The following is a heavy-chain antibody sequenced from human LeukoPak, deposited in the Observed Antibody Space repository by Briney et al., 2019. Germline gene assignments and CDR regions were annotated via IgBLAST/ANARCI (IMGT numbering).Heavy chain of an antibody. J-gene: IGHJ3*02. V-gene: IGHV4-34*01. Sequence: SETLSLTCAVYGGSFSGYYWSWIRQPPGKGLEWLGEINHSGSTNYNPSLKSRVTISVDTSKNQFSLKLSSVTAADTAVYYCASLGYCCGGSCPHPDDAFDIWGQGTMVTVSS. D-gene: IGHD2-15*01. CDR2: INHSGST. CDR1: GGSFSGYY. CDR3: ASLGYCCGGSCPHPDDAFDI.